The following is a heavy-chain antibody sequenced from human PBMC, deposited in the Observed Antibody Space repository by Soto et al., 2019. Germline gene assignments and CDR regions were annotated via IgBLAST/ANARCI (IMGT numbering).Heavy chain of an antibody. CDR1: GYTCTGYY. D-gene: IGHD3-9*01. Sequence: APVKVSCKASGYTCTGYYMHWVRQAPGQGPEWMGWINPNSGGTNYAQKFQGRVTMTRDTSSSTAYMELSRLRSDDTAVYYCARDPYYDILTGYHDPYYYYYYGMDVWGQGTTVTVSS. V-gene: IGHV1-2*02. J-gene: IGHJ6*02. CDR2: INPNSGGT. CDR3: ARDPYYDILTGYHDPYYYYYYGMDV.